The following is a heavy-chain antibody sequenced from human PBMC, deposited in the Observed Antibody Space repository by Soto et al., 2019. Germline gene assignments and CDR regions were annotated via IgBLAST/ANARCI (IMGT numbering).Heavy chain of an antibody. D-gene: IGHD3-22*01. V-gene: IGHV4-31*03. CDR2: IYYSGST. Sequence: SETLSLTCTVSGGSISSGGYYWSWIRQHPGKGPEWIGYIYYSGSTYYNPSLKSRVTISVDTSKNQFSLKLSSVTAADTAVYYCARYRVVIRSGIDYWGQGSLVTVS. J-gene: IGHJ4*02. CDR1: GGSISSGGYY. CDR3: ARYRVVIRSGIDY.